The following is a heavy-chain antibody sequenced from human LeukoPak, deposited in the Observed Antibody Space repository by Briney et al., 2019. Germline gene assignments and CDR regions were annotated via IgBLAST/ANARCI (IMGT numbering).Heavy chain of an antibody. CDR2: INHSGST. CDR3: ATRPTPPYYYYYMDV. D-gene: IGHD4-23*01. CDR1: GGSFSGYY. V-gene: IGHV4-34*01. Sequence: SETLSLTCAVSGGSFSGYYWNWIRQPPGKGLEWIGEINHSGSTNYNPSLKSRVTISVDTSKNQFSLKLNSVTAADTAVYYCATRPTPPYYYYYMDVWGKGTTVTVSS. J-gene: IGHJ6*03.